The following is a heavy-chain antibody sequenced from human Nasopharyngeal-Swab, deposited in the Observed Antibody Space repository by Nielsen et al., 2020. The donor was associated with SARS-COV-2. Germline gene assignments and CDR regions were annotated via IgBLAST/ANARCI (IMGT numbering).Heavy chain of an antibody. J-gene: IGHJ5*02. D-gene: IGHD3-9*01. Sequence: LRLSCTVSGGSISSGSHYWSWIRQPAGKGLEWIGRIYTRGSTNYNPSLKSRVTISVDTSKNQFSLKLSSVTAADTAVYYCARGRYDILTGLLWFDPWGQGTLVTVSS. V-gene: IGHV4-61*02. CDR1: GGSISSGSHY. CDR3: ARGRYDILTGLLWFDP. CDR2: IYTRGST.